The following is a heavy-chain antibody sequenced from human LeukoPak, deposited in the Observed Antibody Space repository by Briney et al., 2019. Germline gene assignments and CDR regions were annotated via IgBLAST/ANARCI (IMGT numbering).Heavy chain of an antibody. J-gene: IGHJ6*03. CDR1: GYTFTSYD. D-gene: IGHD1-26*01. CDR3: ARGDYSGSYLFYYYYYYMDV. Sequence: ASVKVSCKASGYTFTSYDINWVRQAAGQGLEGMGWMNPNSGNTGYAQKFQGRVTITRNTSISTAYMELSSLRSEDTAVYYCARGDYSGSYLFYYYYYYMDVWGKGTTVTVSS. CDR2: MNPNSGNT. V-gene: IGHV1-8*03.